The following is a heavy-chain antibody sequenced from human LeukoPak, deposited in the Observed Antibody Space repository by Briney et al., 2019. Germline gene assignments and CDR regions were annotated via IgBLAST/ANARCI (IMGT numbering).Heavy chain of an antibody. D-gene: IGHD3-22*01. CDR3: AKAAYGELVVIHWFFDL. Sequence: ASVKVSCKASGYTFTGYYIHWVRQAPGQGLEWMGWINPNSGGSNYAQKFQGRVTMTRDTSITTAYMELSRLRSDDTAVYYCAKAAYGELVVIHWFFDLWGRGTLVTVSS. CDR1: GYTFTGYY. CDR2: INPNSGGS. V-gene: IGHV1-2*02. J-gene: IGHJ2*01.